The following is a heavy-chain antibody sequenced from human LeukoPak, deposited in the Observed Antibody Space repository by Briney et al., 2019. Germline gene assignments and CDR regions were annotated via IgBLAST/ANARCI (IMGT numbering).Heavy chain of an antibody. CDR3: ARVVAVAARGNWFDP. J-gene: IGHJ5*02. D-gene: IGHD6-19*01. V-gene: IGHV4-34*01. Sequence: SETLSLTCAVYGGSFSGYYWSWIRQPPGKGLEWIGEINHSGSTNYNPSLKSRVTISVDTSKNQFSLKLGSVTAADTAVYYCARVVAVAARGNWFDPWGQGTLVTVSS. CDR1: GGSFSGYY. CDR2: INHSGST.